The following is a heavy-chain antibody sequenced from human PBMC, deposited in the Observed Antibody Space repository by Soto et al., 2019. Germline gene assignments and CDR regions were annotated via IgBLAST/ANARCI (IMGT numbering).Heavy chain of an antibody. CDR2: ISSSSSYI. V-gene: IGHV3-21*01. Sequence: GGSLRLSCAASGFTFSSYSMNWVRQAPGKGLEWVSSISSSSSYIYYADSVKGRFTISRDNAKNSLYLQMNSLRAEDTAVYYCASTFNYDFWSGYPRDWFDPWGQGTLVTVSS. CDR3: ASTFNYDFWSGYPRDWFDP. D-gene: IGHD3-3*01. J-gene: IGHJ5*02. CDR1: GFTFSSYS.